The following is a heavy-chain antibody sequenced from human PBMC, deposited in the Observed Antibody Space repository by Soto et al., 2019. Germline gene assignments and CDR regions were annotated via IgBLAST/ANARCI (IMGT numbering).Heavy chain of an antibody. V-gene: IGHV3-33*01. J-gene: IGHJ4*02. Sequence: PGGSLRLSCAASGFTFSSYGMHWVRQAPGKGLEWVAVIWYDGSNKYYADSVKGRFTISRDNSKNTLYLQMNSLRTEDTAVYYCARDLQAGDGSTLTRTDYGYWGQGTLVTVSS. CDR3: ARDLQAGDGSTLTRTDYGY. CDR1: GFTFSSYG. CDR2: IWYDGSNK. D-gene: IGHD3-10*01.